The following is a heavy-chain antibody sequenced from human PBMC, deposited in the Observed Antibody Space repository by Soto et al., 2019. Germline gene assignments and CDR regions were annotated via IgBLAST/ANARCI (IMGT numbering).Heavy chain of an antibody. J-gene: IGHJ6*03. D-gene: IGHD6-13*01. Sequence: GGSLRPSFAAPGFTLYDFCISWVPPTPGKALEWVSGINWNGGSTGYADSVKGRFTISRDNAKNSLYLQMNSLRAEDTALYHCARYGYSSSWAPSHYMDVWGKGTTVTVSS. CDR3: ARYGYSSSWAPSHYMDV. V-gene: IGHV3-20*02. CDR1: GFTLYDFC. CDR2: INWNGGST.